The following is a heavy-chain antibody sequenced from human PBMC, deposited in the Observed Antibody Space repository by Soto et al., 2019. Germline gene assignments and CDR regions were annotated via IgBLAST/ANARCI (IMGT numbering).Heavy chain of an antibody. J-gene: IGHJ6*02. Sequence: QVQLQESGPGLVKPSQTMSLTCTVSGGSISSGGYYWSWIRQHPGKGLEWIGYIYYSGSTYYNPSLKGRVTIAVDTAKNQFALKLSSVTAADTAVYYCARDNRPRIGSGMDVWGQGTTVTVSS. V-gene: IGHV4-31*03. CDR2: IYYSGST. CDR1: GGSISSGGYY. CDR3: ARDNRPRIGSGMDV.